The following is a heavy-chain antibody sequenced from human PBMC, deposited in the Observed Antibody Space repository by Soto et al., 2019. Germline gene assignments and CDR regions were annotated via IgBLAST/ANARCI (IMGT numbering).Heavy chain of an antibody. CDR3: LKDTSGYSPFDY. D-gene: IGHD3-22*01. CDR1: GFTFSNCG. CDR2: IWYDGSNK. Sequence: PGGSLRLSCAASGFTFSNCGMHWIRQAPGKGLEWVAIIWYDGSNKYYADSVKGRFTISRDNSKNTLYLQMSSLRVEDTAVYYCLKDTSGYSPFDYWGQGTQVTVSS. J-gene: IGHJ4*02. V-gene: IGHV3-33*06.